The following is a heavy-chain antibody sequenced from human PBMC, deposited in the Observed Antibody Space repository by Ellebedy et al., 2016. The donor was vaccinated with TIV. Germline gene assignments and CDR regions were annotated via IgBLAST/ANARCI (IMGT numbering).Heavy chain of an antibody. Sequence: SVKVSCKAPGDTFTNYTFTWVRQAPGQGLEWMGGIIPMFATTNYAQKFQGRVTITADRFTSTAYMELSSLRSEDTAVYYCARHRGYYYYYGMDVWGQGTTVTVSS. CDR1: GDTFTNYT. CDR3: ARHRGYYYYYGMDV. J-gene: IGHJ6*02. V-gene: IGHV1-69*06. CDR2: IIPMFATT.